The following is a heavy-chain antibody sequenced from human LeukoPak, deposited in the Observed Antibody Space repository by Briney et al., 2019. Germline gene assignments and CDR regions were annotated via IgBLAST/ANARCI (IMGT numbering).Heavy chain of an antibody. V-gene: IGHV1-3*03. J-gene: IGHJ5*02. CDR1: GYTFTSYA. CDR2: INAGNGNT. Sequence: ASVKVSCKASGYTFTSYAMHWVRQAPGQRLEWMGWINAGNGNTKYSQEFQGRVTITRDTSASTAYMELSSLRSEDMAVYYCARDYFPTGITIFGVVTYNWFDPWGQGTLVTVSS. D-gene: IGHD3-3*01. CDR3: ARDYFPTGITIFGVVTYNWFDP.